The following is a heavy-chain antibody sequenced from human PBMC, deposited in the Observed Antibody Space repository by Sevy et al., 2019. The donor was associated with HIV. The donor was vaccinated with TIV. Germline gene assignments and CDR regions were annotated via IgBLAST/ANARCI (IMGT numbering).Heavy chain of an antibody. V-gene: IGHV3-30-3*01. CDR3: ARDRYYDSSGSVYWYFDL. Sequence: GGSLRLSCAASGFTFSSYAMHWVRQAPGKGLEWVAVISYDGSNKYYADSVKGRFTISRDNSKNTLYLHINSLRADNTAVYYDARDRYYDSSGSVYWYFDLWGRGTLVTVSS. D-gene: IGHD3-22*01. CDR1: GFTFSSYA. CDR2: ISYDGSNK. J-gene: IGHJ2*01.